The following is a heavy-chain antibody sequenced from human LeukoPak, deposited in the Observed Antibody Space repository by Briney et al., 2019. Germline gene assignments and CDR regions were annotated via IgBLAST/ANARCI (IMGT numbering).Heavy chain of an antibody. CDR1: GGSFSGYY. CDR3: ARGLRGYYTGWFDP. CDR2: INHSGST. J-gene: IGHJ5*02. V-gene: IGHV4-34*01. D-gene: IGHD3-3*01. Sequence: SETLSLTCAVYGGSFSGYYWSWIRQPPGKGLEWIGEINHSGSTNYNPSLKSRVTISVDTSKNQFSPKLSSVTAADTAVYYCARGLRGYYTGWFDPWGQGTLVTVSS.